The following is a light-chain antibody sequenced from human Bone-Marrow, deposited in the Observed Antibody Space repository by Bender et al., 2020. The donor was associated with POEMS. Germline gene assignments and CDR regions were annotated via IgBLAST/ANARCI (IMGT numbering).Light chain of an antibody. V-gene: IGLV4-69*01. CDR1: SGHSSYA. Sequence: QLVLTQSPSASASLGTSVKLTCTLSSGHSSYAIAWHQQQPEKGPRFLMKINSDGRHFKGDVIPDRFSGSSSGAERYLTISSLQSEDEADYYCQAWDTGIRVFGGGTKLTVL. CDR3: QAWDTGIRV. J-gene: IGLJ3*02. CDR2: INSDGRH.